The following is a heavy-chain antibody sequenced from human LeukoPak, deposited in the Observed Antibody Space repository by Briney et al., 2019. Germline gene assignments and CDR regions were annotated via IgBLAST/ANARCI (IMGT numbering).Heavy chain of an antibody. D-gene: IGHD3-10*01. CDR1: GGSISSYY. CDR3: ARGLWFGELLYSLDY. V-gene: IGHV4-59*12. J-gene: IGHJ4*02. CDR2: IYYSGST. Sequence: SETLSLTCTVSGGSISSYYWSWIRQPPGKGLEWIGYIYYSGSTNYNPSLKSRVTISVDTSKNQFSLKLSSVTAADTAVYYCARGLWFGELLYSLDYWGQGTLVTVSS.